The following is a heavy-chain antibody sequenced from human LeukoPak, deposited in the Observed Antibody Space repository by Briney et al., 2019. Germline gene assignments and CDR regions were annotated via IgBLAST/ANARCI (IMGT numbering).Heavy chain of an antibody. CDR1: GVSINSHY. D-gene: IGHD3-3*01. CDR3: ARVLQNYYHMDV. CDR2: IYDSERA. Sequence: SETLSLTCTVSGVSINSHYWSWIRQPPGKGLEGIGFIYDSERANYKSSLKSRVTMTVDTSKNQFSLKLNSVTAADTAVYYCARVLQNYYHMDVWGKGTTVTVSS. V-gene: IGHV4-59*11. J-gene: IGHJ6*03.